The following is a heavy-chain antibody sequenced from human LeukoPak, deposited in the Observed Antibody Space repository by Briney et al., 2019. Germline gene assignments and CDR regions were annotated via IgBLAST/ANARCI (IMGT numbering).Heavy chain of an antibody. Sequence: PGGSLRLSCAASGFAFSTYGIHWVRQAPGRGLEWVGVIAYDGSNNYFVDSVKGRFTISRDNSQNTLYLQMNSLRVEDTAVYYCVKGNCSSTSCYTDYWGQGTLVTVSS. CDR1: GFAFSTYG. J-gene: IGHJ4*02. CDR2: IAYDGSNN. CDR3: VKGNCSSTSCYTDY. D-gene: IGHD2-2*01. V-gene: IGHV3-30*18.